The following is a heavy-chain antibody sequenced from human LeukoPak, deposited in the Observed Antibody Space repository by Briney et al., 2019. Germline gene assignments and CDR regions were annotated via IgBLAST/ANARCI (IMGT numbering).Heavy chain of an antibody. Sequence: SETLSLTCTVSGGPIRSYSWNWIRQPPGKGLEWIGYIYSSGSTSYNPSLKSRVTISVDTSKNQFSLKLSSATAADTAMYYCARHGSDGYDAYFDDWGQGTLVTVSS. V-gene: IGHV4-59*08. J-gene: IGHJ4*02. D-gene: IGHD5-24*01. CDR3: ARHGSDGYDAYFDD. CDR2: IYSSGST. CDR1: GGPIRSYS.